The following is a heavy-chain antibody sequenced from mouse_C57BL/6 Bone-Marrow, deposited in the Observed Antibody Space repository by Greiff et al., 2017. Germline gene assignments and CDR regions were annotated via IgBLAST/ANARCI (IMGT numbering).Heavy chain of an antibody. D-gene: IGHD1-1*01. Sequence: EVQGVESGGGLVQPGGSLKLSCAASGFTFSDYYMYWVRQTPEKRLEWVAYISNGGGSTYYPDTVKGRFTISRDNAKNTLYLQMSRLKSEDTAMYYCARQSYGSSYDWYFDVWGTGTTVTVSS. J-gene: IGHJ1*03. CDR3: ARQSYGSSYDWYFDV. CDR2: ISNGGGST. V-gene: IGHV5-12*01. CDR1: GFTFSDYY.